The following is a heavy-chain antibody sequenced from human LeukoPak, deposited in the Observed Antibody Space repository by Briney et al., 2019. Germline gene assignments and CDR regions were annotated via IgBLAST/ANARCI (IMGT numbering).Heavy chain of an antibody. D-gene: IGHD5-12*01. CDR1: GFTFSSYA. CDR3: AAKGNGYTGIYVFAH. CDR2: ISGSGGST. J-gene: IGHJ4*02. V-gene: IGHV3-23*01. Sequence: GGSLRLSCVASGFTFSSYAMSWVRQAPGKGLEWVSAISGSGGSTYYADSVKGRFTISRDTSTNSLYLQMSSLRTEDTAVYFCAAKGNGYTGIYVFAHWGKGTLVTVSS.